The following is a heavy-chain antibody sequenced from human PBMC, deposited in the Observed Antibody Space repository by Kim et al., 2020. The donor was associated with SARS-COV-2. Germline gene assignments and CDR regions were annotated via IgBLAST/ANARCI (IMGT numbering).Heavy chain of an antibody. V-gene: IGHV4-59*09. CDR3: ARGVDTAMVAPFDY. D-gene: IGHD5-18*01. Sequence: NPALRSRVTISVDTSKNQFSLKLSSVTAADTAVYYCARGVDTAMVAPFDYWGQGTLVTVSS. J-gene: IGHJ4*02.